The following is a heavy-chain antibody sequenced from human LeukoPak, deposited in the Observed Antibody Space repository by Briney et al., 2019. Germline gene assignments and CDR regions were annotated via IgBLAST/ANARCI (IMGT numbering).Heavy chain of an antibody. CDR3: ATPLGARRVLGAFDI. D-gene: IGHD1-26*01. CDR1: GLTVSSNY. V-gene: IGHV3-66*01. Sequence: GGSLRLSCAASGLTVSSNYMSWVRQAPGKGLEWVSVIYSGGSTYYADSVKDRFTISRDNSKNTLYLQMNSLRAEDTAVYYCATPLGARRVLGAFDIWGQGTMVTVSS. CDR2: IYSGGST. J-gene: IGHJ3*02.